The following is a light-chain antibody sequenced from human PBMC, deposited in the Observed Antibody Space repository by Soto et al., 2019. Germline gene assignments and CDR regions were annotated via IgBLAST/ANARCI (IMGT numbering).Light chain of an antibody. CDR3: QQYGSSIT. CDR1: QSVSSSS. V-gene: IGKV3-20*01. Sequence: EIVLTQSPGTLSLSPGERATLSCRASQSVSSSSLAWYQQKPGQAPRLLIHGASSRATGIPDRFSGSGSGTDFTLTISRLEPEDFAVYYCQQYGSSITFGQGTRLEIK. J-gene: IGKJ5*01. CDR2: GAS.